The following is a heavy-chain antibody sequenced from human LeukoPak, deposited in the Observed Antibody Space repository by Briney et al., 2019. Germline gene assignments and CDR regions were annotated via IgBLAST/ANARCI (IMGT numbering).Heavy chain of an antibody. J-gene: IGHJ4*02. Sequence: KPSETLSLTRTVSGDSISSYYWSWIRQPPGKGLEWIGYIYTSGSTNYNPSLKSRVTISVDTSKNQFSLKLSSVTAADTAVYYCARLITGTTVTFDYWGQGTLVTVSS. CDR2: IYTSGST. CDR3: ARLITGTTVTFDY. V-gene: IGHV4-4*09. CDR1: GDSISSYY. D-gene: IGHD1-7*01.